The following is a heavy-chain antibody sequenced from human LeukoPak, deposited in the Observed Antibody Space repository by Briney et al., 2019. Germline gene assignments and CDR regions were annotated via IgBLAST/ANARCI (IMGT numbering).Heavy chain of an antibody. D-gene: IGHD3-10*01. V-gene: IGHV3-48*03. CDR3: ARDPTIMVRGVITYYYGMDV. CDR1: GFTFSSYE. J-gene: IGHJ6*02. CDR2: ISSSGSTI. Sequence: GGSLRLSCAASGFTFSSYEMNWVRQAPGKGLEWVSYISSSGSTIYYADSVKGRFTISRDNAKNSLYLQINSLRAEDTAVYYCARDPTIMVRGVITYYYGMDVWGQGTTVTVSS.